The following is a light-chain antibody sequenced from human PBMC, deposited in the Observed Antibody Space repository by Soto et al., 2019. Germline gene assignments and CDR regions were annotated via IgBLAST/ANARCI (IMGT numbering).Light chain of an antibody. V-gene: IGKV1-9*01. Sequence: DIQLTQSPSFLSASVGDRVNFTCRASQGISSYLAWYQQKPGKAPKLLIYAASTLQSGVPSSFSGSGSGTEFTLTITSLQPEDFATYYCQQVNSYPLTFGGGTKVEIK. CDR1: QGISSY. CDR2: AAS. J-gene: IGKJ4*01. CDR3: QQVNSYPLT.